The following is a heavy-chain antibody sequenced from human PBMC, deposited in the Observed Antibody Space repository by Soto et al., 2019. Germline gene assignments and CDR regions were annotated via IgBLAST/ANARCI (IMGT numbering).Heavy chain of an antibody. CDR1: ERSFSGYY. CDR3: ARDPGPVAGTFDY. CDR2: INHSGST. V-gene: IGHV4-34*01. J-gene: IGHJ4*02. D-gene: IGHD6-19*01. Sequence: SVTMSLTCAVYERSFSGYYWSWLRKPPGKGLEWIGEINHSGSTNYNPSLKSRVTISVDTSKNQFSLKLSSVTAAVTALYYCARDPGPVAGTFDYWVQGTLVTVSS.